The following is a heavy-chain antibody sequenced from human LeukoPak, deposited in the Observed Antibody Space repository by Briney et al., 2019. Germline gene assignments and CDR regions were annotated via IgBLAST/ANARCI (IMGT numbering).Heavy chain of an antibody. D-gene: IGHD3-10*01. CDR3: ATDSYVSGSYYRLFY. J-gene: IGHJ4*02. CDR2: INSDGGTT. CDR1: GFTFGTYW. Sequence: GGSLRLSCGASGFTFGTYWMHWVRHAPGKGLVWVSGINSDGGTTTYADSVKGRFTISRDNAKNTLYLQMNNLRAEDTAIYYCATDSYVSGSYYRLFYWGQGTLVTVSS. V-gene: IGHV3-74*01.